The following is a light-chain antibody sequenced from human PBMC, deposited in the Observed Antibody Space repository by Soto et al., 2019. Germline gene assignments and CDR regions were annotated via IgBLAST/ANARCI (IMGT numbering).Light chain of an antibody. J-gene: IGKJ1*01. V-gene: IGKV1-9*01. Sequence: DIQLTQSPSVLSASVGDTVTITCRASQALSNYLAWYQQKPGKAPDLLIYSASTLQSGVPSRFSGSGSEPEFTLTISNLEPEDFAVYYCQQHSHWPPWTFGQGTKVDIK. CDR1: QALSNY. CDR3: QQHSHWPPWT. CDR2: SAS.